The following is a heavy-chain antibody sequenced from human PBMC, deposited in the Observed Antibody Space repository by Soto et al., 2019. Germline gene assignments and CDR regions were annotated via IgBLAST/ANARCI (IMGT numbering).Heavy chain of an antibody. V-gene: IGHV1-69*01. D-gene: IGHD5-12*01. CDR1: GGTFHNHA. CDR2: IIPIFGTS. J-gene: IGHJ5*02. Sequence: QVQLVQSGAEVKKPGSSVKVSCKASGGTFHNHAINWVRQAPGQGLEWMGGIIPIFGTSNYAQKFQGRVTMTADESTRTAYMELSSLRSEDTAAYYCVRRKMREMATILRDKWFDPRGQGTLVSVSS. CDR3: VRRKMREMATILRDKWFDP.